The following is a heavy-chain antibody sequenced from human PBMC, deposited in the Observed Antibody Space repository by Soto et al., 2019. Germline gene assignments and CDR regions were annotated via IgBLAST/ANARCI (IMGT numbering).Heavy chain of an antibody. CDR3: ARDRYYYDSSRYFHDAFDI. CDR1: GFTFSSYG. V-gene: IGHV3-33*01. Sequence: GGSLRLSCAASGFTFSSYGMHWVRQAPGKGLEWVAVIWYDGSNKYYADSVKGRFTISRDNSKNTLYLQMNSLRAEDTAVYYCARDRYYYDSSRYFHDAFDIWGQGTMVTVSS. CDR2: IWYDGSNK. J-gene: IGHJ3*02. D-gene: IGHD3-22*01.